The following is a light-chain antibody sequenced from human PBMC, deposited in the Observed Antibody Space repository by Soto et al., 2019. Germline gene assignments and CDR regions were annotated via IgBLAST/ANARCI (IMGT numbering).Light chain of an antibody. CDR3: QKYNSGPRT. Sequence: DIQMTQSTSSLSASVGDRVTITCRASQGISNFLAWYQQKPGKVPKLLMYAASTLQSGVPSRFSGSGSGTDFTLTISSLQPEDVSTYYWQKYNSGPRTFGQGTKVEIK. CDR2: AAS. CDR1: QGISNF. J-gene: IGKJ1*01. V-gene: IGKV1-27*01.